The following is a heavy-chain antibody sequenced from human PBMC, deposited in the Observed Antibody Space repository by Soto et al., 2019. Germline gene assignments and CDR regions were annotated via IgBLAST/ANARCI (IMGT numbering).Heavy chain of an antibody. V-gene: IGHV3-13*01. CDR3: ARIIGGGSGSYCAFDI. D-gene: IGHD3-10*01. J-gene: IGHJ3*02. CDR2: IGTAGDT. CDR1: GFTFSSYD. Sequence: GGSLRLSCAASGFTFSSYDMHWVRQATGKGLEWVSAIGTAGDTYYPGSVKGRFTISRENAKNSLYLQMNSLRAGDTAVYYCARIIGGGSGSYCAFDIWGQGTMVTVSS.